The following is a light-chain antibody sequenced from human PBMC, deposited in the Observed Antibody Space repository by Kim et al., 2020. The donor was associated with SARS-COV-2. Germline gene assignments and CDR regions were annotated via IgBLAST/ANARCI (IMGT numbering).Light chain of an antibody. Sequence: SYELTQPPSVSVAPGQAARLTCGGNNIGVKSVNWYLQKPGQAPVLVIYYSSDRPSGIPERFSGSNSGNMATLTITRVEAGDEAVYYCQVWDNNSEHVVFGGGTQLTVL. V-gene: IGLV3-21*04. CDR1: NIGVKS. J-gene: IGLJ2*01. CDR2: YSS. CDR3: QVWDNNSEHVV.